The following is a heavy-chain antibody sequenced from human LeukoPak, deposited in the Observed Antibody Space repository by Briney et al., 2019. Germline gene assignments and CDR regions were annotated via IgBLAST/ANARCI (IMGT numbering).Heavy chain of an antibody. D-gene: IGHD3-22*01. CDR2: IYYSGST. J-gene: IGHJ4*02. Sequence: SETLSLTCTVSGGSISSYYWSWIRQPPGKGLEWIGYIYYSGSTNYNPSLKSRVTISVDTSKNQFSLKLSSVTAADTAVYYCARKPIVNSAWYYFDFWGQGTLVTVSS. CDR3: ARKPIVNSAWYYFDF. V-gene: IGHV4-59*12. CDR1: GGSISSYY.